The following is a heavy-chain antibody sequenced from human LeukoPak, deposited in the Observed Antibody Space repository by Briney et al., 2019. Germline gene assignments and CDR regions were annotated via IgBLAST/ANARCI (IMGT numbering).Heavy chain of an antibody. CDR1: GGSISTYY. CDR2: IYSSGSI. D-gene: IGHD6-25*01. Sequence: SSETLSLTCTVSGGSISTYYWTWIRQPAGKGLEWIGHIYSSGSINYNPSLKSRVTMSVDTSRNQFSLKLNSVTAADTAVYYCARESGSMRWFDPWGQGTLVTVSS. CDR3: ARESGSMRWFDP. V-gene: IGHV4-4*07. J-gene: IGHJ5*02.